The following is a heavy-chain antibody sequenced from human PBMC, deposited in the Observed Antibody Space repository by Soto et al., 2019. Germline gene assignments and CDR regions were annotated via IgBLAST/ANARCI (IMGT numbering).Heavy chain of an antibody. CDR2: IHGDGDYM. J-gene: IGHJ2*01. CDR1: GFTFSCCA. Sequence: EVQLLDSGGGLVQPGGSLRLSCAASGFTFSCCAMSWVRQAPGKGLEWVSTIHGDGDYMQYTDSVKGRFTISRDNSRNTLDLQMDSLRGDDTAVYYCVKNRGGGSYTTWSFASWGRGTLVTVSS. D-gene: IGHD1-26*01. V-gene: IGHV3-23*01. CDR3: VKNRGGGSYTTWSFAS.